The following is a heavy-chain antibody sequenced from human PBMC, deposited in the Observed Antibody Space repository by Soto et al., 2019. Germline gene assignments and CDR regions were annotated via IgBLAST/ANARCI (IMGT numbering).Heavy chain of an antibody. CDR2: INNEGSDT. CDR1: GFSFSSYW. CDR3: VRGPLDISISPAAMLY. J-gene: IGHJ4*02. D-gene: IGHD2-2*01. Sequence: EVVLVESGGRLVQPGESLRLSCAASGFSFSSYWMHWVRQAPGKGLMWLSRINNEGSDTSYADSVKGRFTISRDNARSTLYLQLDTLRAEDTAAYYCVRGPLDISISPAAMLYWGQGTLVTVSS. V-gene: IGHV3-74*01.